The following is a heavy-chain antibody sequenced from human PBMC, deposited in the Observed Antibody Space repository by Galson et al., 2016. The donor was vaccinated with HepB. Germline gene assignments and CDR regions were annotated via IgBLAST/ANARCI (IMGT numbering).Heavy chain of an antibody. CDR1: GFTFSRCG. J-gene: IGHJ4*02. D-gene: IGHD1-1*01. Sequence: SLRLSCAASGFTFSRCGLTWVRQAPGKGLDLVSSISGCDGKTYDSDSVKGRFPISRDISKNMRYLQMDSLRVEDTAVYYCLKGGWGTRFDYWGQGSPVTVSS. V-gene: IGHV3-23*01. CDR2: ISGCDGKT. CDR3: LKGGWGTRFDY.